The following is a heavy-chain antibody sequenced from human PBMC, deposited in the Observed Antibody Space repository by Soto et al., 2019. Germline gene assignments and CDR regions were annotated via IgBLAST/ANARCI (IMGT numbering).Heavy chain of an antibody. J-gene: IGHJ4*02. Sequence: QVQLVESGGGVVQPGRSLRLSCAASGFTFSSYAMHWVRQAPGKGLEWVAVISYDGSNKYYADSLKGRCTISRDNSKNTLYLQMNSLIAEDTAVYYCARAYEGDYFDYWGQGTLVTVSS. CDR3: ARAYEGDYFDY. V-gene: IGHV3-30-3*01. CDR1: GFTFSSYA. D-gene: IGHD3-16*01. CDR2: ISYDGSNK.